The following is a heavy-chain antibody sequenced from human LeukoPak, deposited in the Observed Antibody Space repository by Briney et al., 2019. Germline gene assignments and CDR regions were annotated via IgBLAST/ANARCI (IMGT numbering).Heavy chain of an antibody. CDR1: GFTFSNYW. CDR3: ARVKRYCSGGSCYSGRFDP. D-gene: IGHD2-15*01. J-gene: IGHJ5*02. CDR2: IKQDGSEK. V-gene: IGHV3-7*01. Sequence: GGSLRLSCAASGFTFSNYWMSWVRQAPGKGLEWVANIKQDGSEKYYVDSVKGRFTISRDNAKNSLYLRMNSLRGEDTAVYYCARVKRYCSGGSCYSGRFDPWGQGTLVTVSS.